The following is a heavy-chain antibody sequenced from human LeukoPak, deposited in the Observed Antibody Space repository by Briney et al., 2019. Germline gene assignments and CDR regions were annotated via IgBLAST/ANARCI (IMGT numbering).Heavy chain of an antibody. CDR3: ARLADCSSSSCRSFDY. V-gene: IGHV1-46*01. Sequence: ASVKVSCKASGYTFTNYYIHWVRQAPGQGFEWMGIINPSSGNTDYAQKFQGRVTMTRDTSTSTVYMDLSSLRSEDTAVYYCARLADCSSSSCRSFDYWGQGTLVTVSS. J-gene: IGHJ4*02. CDR2: INPSSGNT. D-gene: IGHD2-2*01. CDR1: GYTFTNYY.